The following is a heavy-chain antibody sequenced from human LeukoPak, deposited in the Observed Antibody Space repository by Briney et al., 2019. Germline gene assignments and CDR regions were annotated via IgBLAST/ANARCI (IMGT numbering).Heavy chain of an antibody. CDR2: ISAYNGNT. J-gene: IGHJ5*02. D-gene: IGHD3-22*01. CDR1: VYTFTSYG. V-gene: IGHV1-18*01. CDR3: ARAYDSSGYYRDWFDP. Sequence: ASVNVSCKASVYTFTSYGIIWVRQAPGQGLEWMGWISAYNGNTNYAQKLQGRVTMTTDTSTSSAYMELRSLSSDDTAVYYCARAYDSSGYYRDWFDPWGQGTLVTVSS.